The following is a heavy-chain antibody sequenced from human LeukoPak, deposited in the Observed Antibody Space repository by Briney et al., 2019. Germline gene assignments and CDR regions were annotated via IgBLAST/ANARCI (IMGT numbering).Heavy chain of an antibody. D-gene: IGHD3-10*01. Sequence: PSETLSLTCTVSGDSIGSYYWSWIRQPPGKPLECIGYINYSGNTKYNPSLKIRVTISVDSSVNQFSLRLRSVTAADTAIYYCARVLRGVIPDGFDIWGQGTMVTVSP. J-gene: IGHJ3*02. V-gene: IGHV4-59*12. CDR1: GDSIGSYY. CDR2: INYSGNT. CDR3: ARVLRGVIPDGFDI.